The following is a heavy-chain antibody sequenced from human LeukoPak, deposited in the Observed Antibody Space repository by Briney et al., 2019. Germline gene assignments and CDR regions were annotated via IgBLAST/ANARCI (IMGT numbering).Heavy chain of an antibody. CDR2: ISSSSSTI. V-gene: IGHV3-48*01. CDR3: ARVMRPDYYDSSGFRPVFDS. Sequence: PGGSLRLSCAASGFTFSSYSMNWVRQAPGKGLEWVSYISSSSSTIYYADSVKGRFTISRDNAKNSLYLQMNILRAEDTAVYYCARVMRPDYYDSSGFRPVFDSWGQGTLVTVSS. D-gene: IGHD3-22*01. CDR1: GFTFSSYS. J-gene: IGHJ4*02.